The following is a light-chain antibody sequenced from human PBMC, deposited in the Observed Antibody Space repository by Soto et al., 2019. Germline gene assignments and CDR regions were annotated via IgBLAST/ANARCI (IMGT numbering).Light chain of an antibody. CDR1: QSVSSSY. CDR3: QQRSNWPLFT. Sequence: EIVLTQSPGTLSLSPGERATLSCRASQSVSSSYLVWYQQKAGQAPRLLIYGASSRATGIPDRFSGSGSGTDFTLTISRLEPEDFAVYYCQQRSNWPLFTFGPGTKVDIK. V-gene: IGKV3D-20*02. CDR2: GAS. J-gene: IGKJ3*01.